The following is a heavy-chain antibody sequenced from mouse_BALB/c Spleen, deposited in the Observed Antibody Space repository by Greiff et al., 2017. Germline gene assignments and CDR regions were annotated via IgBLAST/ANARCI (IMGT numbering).Heavy chain of an antibody. D-gene: IGHD2-1*01. CDR1: GFTFTDYY. J-gene: IGHJ3*01. V-gene: IGHV7-3*02. CDR2: IRNKANGYTT. CDR3: ARDWDYGSAWFAY. Sequence: DVKLVESGGGLVQPGGSLRLSCATSGFTFTDYYMSWVRQPPGKALEWLGFIRNKANGYTTEYSASVKGRFTISRDNSQSILYLQMNTLRAEDSATYYCARDWDYGSAWFAYWGQGTLVTVSA.